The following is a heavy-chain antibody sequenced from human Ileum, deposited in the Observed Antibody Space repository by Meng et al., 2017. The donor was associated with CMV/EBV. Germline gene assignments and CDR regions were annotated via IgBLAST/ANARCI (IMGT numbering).Heavy chain of an antibody. CDR1: GYTFTGYY. CDR3: ASMVVPAAIVIEQAFDI. V-gene: IGHV1-2*02. CDR2: INPNSGGT. Sequence: ASVKVSCKASGYTFTGYYMHWVRQAPGQGLEWMGWINPNSGGTNYAQKFQGRVTMTRDTSISTAYMELSRLRSDDTAVYYCASMVVPAAIVIEQAFDIWGQGTMVTASS. D-gene: IGHD2-2*02. J-gene: IGHJ3*02.